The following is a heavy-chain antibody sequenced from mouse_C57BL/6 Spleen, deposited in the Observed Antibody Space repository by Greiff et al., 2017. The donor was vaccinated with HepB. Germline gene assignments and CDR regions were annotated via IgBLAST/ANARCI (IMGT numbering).Heavy chain of an antibody. CDR1: GFTFSSYA. Sequence: EVQGVESGGGLVKPGGSLKLSCAASGFTFSSYAMSWVRQTPEKRLEWVATISDGGSYTYYPDNVKGRFTISRDNAKNNLYLQMSHLKSEDTAMYYCARDRWLLRQDAMDYWGQGTSVTVSS. CDR2: ISDGGSYT. J-gene: IGHJ4*01. V-gene: IGHV5-4*01. D-gene: IGHD2-3*01. CDR3: ARDRWLLRQDAMDY.